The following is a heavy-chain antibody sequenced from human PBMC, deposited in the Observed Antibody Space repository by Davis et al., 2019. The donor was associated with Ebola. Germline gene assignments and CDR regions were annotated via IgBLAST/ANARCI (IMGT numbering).Heavy chain of an antibody. J-gene: IGHJ6*02. V-gene: IGHV3-33*08. CDR2: IWYDGSNK. CDR3: ARDDSCSSTSCFYYYYYGMDV. Sequence: GGSLRLSCAASGFTFSSYWMSWVRQAPGKGLEWVAVIWYDGSNKYYADSVKGRFTISRDNSKNTLYLQMNSLRVEDTAVYYCARDDSCSSTSCFYYYYYGMDVWGQGTTVTVSS. CDR1: GFTFSSYW. D-gene: IGHD2-2*01.